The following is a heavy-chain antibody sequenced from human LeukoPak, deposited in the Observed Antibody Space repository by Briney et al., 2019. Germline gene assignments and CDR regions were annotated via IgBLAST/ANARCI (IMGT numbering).Heavy chain of an antibody. CDR1: GFTFSGYA. D-gene: IGHD1-7*01. CDR2: ISYDGTNK. V-gene: IGHV3-30*04. CDR3: ARAELLSLDY. Sequence: GGSLRLSCAASGFTFSGYAMHWVRQAPGKGLEWVAVISYDGTNKYYADSVKGRFTVSRDNSKNTLYLQMNSLRVEDTAVYYCARAELLSLDYWGQGTLVTVSS. J-gene: IGHJ4*02.